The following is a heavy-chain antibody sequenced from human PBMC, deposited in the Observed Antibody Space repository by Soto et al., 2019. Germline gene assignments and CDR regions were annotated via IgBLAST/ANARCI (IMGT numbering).Heavy chain of an antibody. V-gene: IGHV3-7*03. D-gene: IGHD6-6*01. CDR1: GFTFSSYW. CDR3: ARARSSSSAYYYGMDV. Sequence: PGGSLRLSCAASGFTFSSYWMSWVRQAPGKGLEWVANIKQDGSEKYYVDSVKGRFTISRDNAKNSLYLQMNSLRAEDTAVYYCARARSSSSAYYYGMDVRGQGTTVTVSS. J-gene: IGHJ6*02. CDR2: IKQDGSEK.